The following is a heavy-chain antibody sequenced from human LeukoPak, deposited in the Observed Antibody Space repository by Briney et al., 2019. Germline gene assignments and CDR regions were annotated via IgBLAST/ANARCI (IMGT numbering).Heavy chain of an antibody. J-gene: IGHJ3*01. CDR3: ARDSNPRGGYDAFDF. Sequence: GGSLRLSCAASGFTFSGYWMTWVRQAPGKGLEWVANIKGDESKKYYVDSVKCRFTISRDNAKNSLYLQMNSLRAEDTAVYYCARDSNPRGGYDAFDFWGQGTLVTVSS. CDR2: IKGDESKK. CDR1: GFTFSGYW. V-gene: IGHV3-7*01. D-gene: IGHD3-10*01.